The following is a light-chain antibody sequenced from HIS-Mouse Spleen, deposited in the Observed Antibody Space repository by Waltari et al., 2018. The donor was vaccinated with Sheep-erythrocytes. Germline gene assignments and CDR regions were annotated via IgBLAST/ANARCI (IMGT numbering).Light chain of an antibody. Sequence: QSALTQPASVSGSPGQSITISCTGTSSDVGSYNLFSWYQQHPGKAPKIMIYEGSKRPSVVSNRFSGSKSGNTASLTISGLQAEDEADYYCCSYAGSSTPWVFGGGTKLTVL. CDR1: SSDVGSYNL. J-gene: IGLJ3*02. CDR2: EGS. V-gene: IGLV2-23*01. CDR3: CSYAGSSTPWV.